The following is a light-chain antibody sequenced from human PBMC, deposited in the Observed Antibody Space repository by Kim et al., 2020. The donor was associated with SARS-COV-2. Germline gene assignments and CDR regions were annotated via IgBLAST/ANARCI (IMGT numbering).Light chain of an antibody. CDR3: NSRDNSGNREL. CDR1: SLRSHY. CDR2: GEN. J-gene: IGLJ1*01. Sequence: AVGQTVRITCQGDSLRSHYANWYQKKPGQAPVLVIYGENNRPSGIPDRFFGSSSGDTASLAITGAQAEDEADYYCNSRDNSGNRELFGTGTKVTVL. V-gene: IGLV3-19*01.